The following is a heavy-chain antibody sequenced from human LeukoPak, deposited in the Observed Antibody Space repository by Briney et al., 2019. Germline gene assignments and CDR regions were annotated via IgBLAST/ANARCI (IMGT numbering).Heavy chain of an antibody. D-gene: IGHD6-19*01. J-gene: IGHJ4*02. CDR3: ASRIAVVNGGLDY. CDR2: INSDGSST. Sequence: GGSLRLSCAASGFTFSSYWMHWVRQAPGKGLVWVSRINSDGSSTSYADSVKGRFTISRDNAKNTLYLQMNSLRAEDTAVYYCASRIAVVNGGLDYWGQGTLVTVSS. CDR1: GFTFSSYW. V-gene: IGHV3-74*01.